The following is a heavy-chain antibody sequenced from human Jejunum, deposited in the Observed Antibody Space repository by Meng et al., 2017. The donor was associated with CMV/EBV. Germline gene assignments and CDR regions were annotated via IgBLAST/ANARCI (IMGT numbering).Heavy chain of an antibody. V-gene: IGHV2-5*01. D-gene: IGHD3-3*01. CDR2: ISWTDGK. CDR3: AHMYDFWSVNYFYYGMDV. Sequence: TTNGVGVGWIRQPPGIALEWLALISWTDGKRYRPVLKSRLTITKVTSKHQVVLTMTNMDPVDTATYYCAHMYDFWSVNYFYYGMDVWGQGTTVTVSS. J-gene: IGHJ6*02. CDR1: TTNGVG.